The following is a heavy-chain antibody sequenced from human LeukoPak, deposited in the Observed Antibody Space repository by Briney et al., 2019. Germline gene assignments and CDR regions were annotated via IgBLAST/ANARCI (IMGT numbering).Heavy chain of an antibody. CDR3: ASQSTPVLPFDI. CDR1: GFTVSSNY. J-gene: IGHJ3*02. Sequence: GGSLRLSCAASGFTVSSNYTSWVRQAPGKGLERVSVIYSAGTTYYADSVKGRFTISRDNSKNTLYLQMNSPRVEDTAVYYCASQSTPVLPFDIWGQGTMVTVSS. V-gene: IGHV3-66*04. CDR2: IYSAGTT.